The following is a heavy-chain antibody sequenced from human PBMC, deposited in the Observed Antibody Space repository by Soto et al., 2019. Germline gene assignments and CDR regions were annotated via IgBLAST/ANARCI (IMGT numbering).Heavy chain of an antibody. CDR3: ARARTDIVVVPAATDWFDP. CDR1: GYTFTSYY. Sequence: GASVKVSCKASGYTFTSYYMHWVRQAPGQGLEWMGIINPSGGSTSYAQKFQGRVTMTRDTSTSTVYMELSSLRSEDTAVYYCARARTDIVVVPAATDWFDPWGQGTLVTVSS. J-gene: IGHJ5*02. V-gene: IGHV1-46*03. D-gene: IGHD2-2*01. CDR2: INPSGGST.